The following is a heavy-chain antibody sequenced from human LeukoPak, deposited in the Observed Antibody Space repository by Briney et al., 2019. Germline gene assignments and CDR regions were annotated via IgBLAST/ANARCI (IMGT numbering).Heavy chain of an antibody. CDR3: ARGRGKGYYYYYMDV. D-gene: IGHD4-23*01. CDR1: GFTVSSNY. J-gene: IGHJ6*03. Sequence: GGSLRLSCAASGFTVSSNYMSWVRQAPGKGLEWVSVIYSGGSTYYADSVKGRFTISRDNSKNTLYLQMNSLRAEDTAVYYCARGRGKGYYYYYMDVWGTGTTVTVSS. CDR2: IYSGGST. V-gene: IGHV3-66*02.